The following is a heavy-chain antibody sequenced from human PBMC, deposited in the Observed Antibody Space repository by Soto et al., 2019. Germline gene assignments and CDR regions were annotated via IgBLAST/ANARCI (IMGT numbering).Heavy chain of an antibody. J-gene: IGHJ4*02. V-gene: IGHV3-23*01. CDR1: GFTFNNSA. Sequence: EVQLLESGGGLVQPGGSLRLSCAASGFTFNNSAMNWVRQAPGKGLEWVSSISGSGGSTYYADSVKGRFTISRDNSKNTLYLQMNSLRAEDTAVYYCAKGALGSSTSYEFASWGQGPLVTVSS. D-gene: IGHD6-13*01. CDR2: ISGSGGST. CDR3: AKGALGSSTSYEFAS.